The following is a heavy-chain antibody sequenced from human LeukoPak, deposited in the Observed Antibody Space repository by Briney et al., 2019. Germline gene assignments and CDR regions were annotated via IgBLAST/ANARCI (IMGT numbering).Heavy chain of an antibody. CDR1: GFTFSSYI. J-gene: IGHJ5*02. D-gene: IGHD2-2*01. CDR3: AREGIVVVPAAMGPWFDP. CDR2: ISSSSSYI. V-gene: IGHV3-21*01. Sequence: KPGGSLRLSCAASGFTFSSYIMNWVRQAPGKGLEWVSSISSSSSYIYYADSVKGRFTISRDNAKNSLYLQMNSLRAEDTAVYYCAREGIVVVPAAMGPWFDPWGQGTLVTVSS.